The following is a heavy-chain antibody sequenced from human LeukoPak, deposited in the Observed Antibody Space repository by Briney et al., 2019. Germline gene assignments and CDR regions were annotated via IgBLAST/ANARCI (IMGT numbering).Heavy chain of an antibody. V-gene: IGHV3-74*01. D-gene: IGHD2-15*01. Sequence: PGGSLRLSCAASGFTLSNYWMHWVRQGPGKGLVWVSRVSNDGSSTAYADSVKGRFTISRDNAKNSLYLQMNSLRAEDTAVYYCVQESSSLLRSYFDYWGQGTLVTVSS. CDR1: GFTLSNYW. CDR3: VQESSSLLRSYFDY. J-gene: IGHJ4*02. CDR2: VSNDGSST.